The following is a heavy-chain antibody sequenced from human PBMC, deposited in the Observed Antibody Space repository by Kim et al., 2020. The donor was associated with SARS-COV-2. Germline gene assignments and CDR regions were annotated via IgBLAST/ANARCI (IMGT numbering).Heavy chain of an antibody. CDR2: ISAYNGNT. V-gene: IGHV1-18*01. Sequence: ASVKVSCKASGYTFTSYGISWVRQAPGQGLEWMGWISAYNGNTNYAQKLQGRVTMTTDTSTSTAYMELRSLRSDDTAVYYCARVGLWVVPAASGYCSGGSCYSVGDYWGQGTLVTVSS. CDR3: ARVGLWVVPAASGYCSGGSCYSVGDY. D-gene: IGHD2-15*01. CDR1: GYTFTSYG. J-gene: IGHJ4*02.